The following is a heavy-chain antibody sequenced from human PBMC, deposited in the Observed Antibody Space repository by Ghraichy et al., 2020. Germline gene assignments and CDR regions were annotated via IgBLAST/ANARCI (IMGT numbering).Heavy chain of an antibody. Sequence: SETLSLTCTVSGGSISSYYWSWIRQPPGKGLEWIGYIYYSGSTNYNPSLKSRVTISVDTSKNQFSLKLSSVTAADTAVYYCARETIGYCSGGSCYSNAFDIWGQGTMVTVSS. CDR2: IYYSGST. J-gene: IGHJ3*02. CDR3: ARETIGYCSGGSCYSNAFDI. V-gene: IGHV4-59*01. D-gene: IGHD2-15*01. CDR1: GGSISSYY.